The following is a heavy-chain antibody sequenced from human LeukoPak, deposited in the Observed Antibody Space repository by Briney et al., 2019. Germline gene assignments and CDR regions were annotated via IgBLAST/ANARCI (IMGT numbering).Heavy chain of an antibody. D-gene: IGHD2-2*01. CDR2: INWNGGST. V-gene: IGHV3-20*04. J-gene: IGHJ4*02. CDR1: GFTFDDYG. Sequence: GGSLRLSCAASGFTFDDYGMSRVRQGPGQGLEWVFGINWNGGSTGYANSVKGRFTISRDNAKNSLDLQMNSLRAEDTALYYCARLGDDCSSTSCYRLIDYWGQGTLVTVSS. CDR3: ARLGDDCSSTSCYRLIDY.